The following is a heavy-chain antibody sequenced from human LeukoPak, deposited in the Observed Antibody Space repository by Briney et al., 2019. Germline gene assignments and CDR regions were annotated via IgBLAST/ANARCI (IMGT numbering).Heavy chain of an antibody. J-gene: IGHJ4*02. CDR3: ARDHKGLIPGDY. V-gene: IGHV1-2*02. CDR1: GYTFTGYY. CDR2: INPNSGGT. D-gene: IGHD2-2*02. Sequence: GGSLRLSCKASGYTFTGYYMHWVRQAPGQGLEWMGWINPNSGGTNYAQKFQGRVTMTRDTSISTAYMELSRLRSDDTAVYYCARDHKGLIPGDYWGQGTLVTVSS.